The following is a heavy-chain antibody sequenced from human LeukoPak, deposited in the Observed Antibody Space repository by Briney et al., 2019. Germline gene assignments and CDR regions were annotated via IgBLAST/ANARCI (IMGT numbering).Heavy chain of an antibody. J-gene: IGHJ4*02. CDR1: GFTFSSYA. Sequence: GGSLRLSCAASGFTFSSYAMSWVRQAPGKGLEWVSAISGSGGSTYYADSVKGRFTISRDNAKNSLYLQMNSLRAEDTALYYCAKDIYSSSWYYFDYWGQGTLVTVSS. CDR3: AKDIYSSSWYYFDY. D-gene: IGHD6-13*01. V-gene: IGHV3-23*01. CDR2: ISGSGGST.